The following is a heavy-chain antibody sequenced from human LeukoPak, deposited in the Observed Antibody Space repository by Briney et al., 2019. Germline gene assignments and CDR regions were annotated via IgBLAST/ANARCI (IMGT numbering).Heavy chain of an antibody. J-gene: IGHJ6*03. CDR3: ARDLGEYSSGWYAFPYYYYYMDV. CDR1: GYTFTSYG. CDR2: ISAYNGNT. D-gene: IGHD6-19*01. V-gene: IGHV1-18*01. Sequence: GASVKVSCKASGYTFTSYGISWVRQAPGQGLEWMGWISAYNGNTNYAQKLQGRVTMTTDTSTSTAYMELRSLRSDDTAVYYCARDLGEYSSGWYAFPYYYYYMDVWGKGTTVTISS.